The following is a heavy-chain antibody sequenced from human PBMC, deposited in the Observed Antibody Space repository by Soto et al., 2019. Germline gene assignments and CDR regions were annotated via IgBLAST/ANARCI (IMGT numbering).Heavy chain of an antibody. Sequence: QVQLVESGGGVVQPGRSLRLSCAVSGFTVSTYGMHWVRQAPGKGLEWVAVISGAGGTKYYADSVKGRFTISRDNSRNTRFLEMNSLRGDDIAVYYCTGEVASGYWGQGTLVTVSS. CDR1: GFTVSTYG. J-gene: IGHJ4*02. D-gene: IGHD2-8*02. CDR2: ISGAGGTK. CDR3: TGEVASGY. V-gene: IGHV3-30*03.